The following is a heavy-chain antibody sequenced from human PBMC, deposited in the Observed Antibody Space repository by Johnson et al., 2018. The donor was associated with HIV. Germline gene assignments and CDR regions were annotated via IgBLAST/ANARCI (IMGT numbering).Heavy chain of an antibody. V-gene: IGHV3-15*01. CDR1: GLTFNNAW. CDR3: ARNRYWDYVVGAFEI. D-gene: IGHD1-26*01. J-gene: IGHJ3*02. CDR2: FKSEPECGQT. Sequence: MLLVESGGGLVQPGGSLRLSCAASGLTFNNAWMSWVGQAPGTGLGWVGPFKSEPECGQTASVAPVKDGFFISRDDSKDTLYLQMNSLRAEDTALYYCARNRYWDYVVGAFEIWGQGTMVTVSS.